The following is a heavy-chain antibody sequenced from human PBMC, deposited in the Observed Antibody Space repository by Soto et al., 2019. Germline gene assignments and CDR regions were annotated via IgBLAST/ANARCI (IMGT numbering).Heavy chain of an antibody. CDR1: GFTFSSYG. CDR3: AREGDILWFGELFS. V-gene: IGHV3-30*03. J-gene: IGHJ5*02. CDR2: ISYDGSNK. D-gene: IGHD3-10*01. Sequence: GSLRLSCAASGFTFSSYGMHWVRQAPGKGLEWVAVISYDGSNKYYADSVKGRFTISRDNSKNTLYLQMNSLRDEDTAVYYCAREGDILWFGELFSWGQGTLVTVSS.